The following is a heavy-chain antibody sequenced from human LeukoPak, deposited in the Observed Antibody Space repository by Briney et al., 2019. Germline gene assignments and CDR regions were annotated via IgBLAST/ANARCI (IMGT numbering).Heavy chain of an antibody. Sequence: SETLSLTCTDSGGSISPYFWSWIRQPPGKGLEWIGYIYTDGSTKYNPSLKSRVTISLDTSKNQFSLKLSSVTAADTAVYYCARRQTYFDYWGQGTLVTVSS. J-gene: IGHJ4*02. V-gene: IGHV4-4*09. CDR3: ARRQTYFDY. CDR2: IYTDGST. CDR1: GGSISPYF.